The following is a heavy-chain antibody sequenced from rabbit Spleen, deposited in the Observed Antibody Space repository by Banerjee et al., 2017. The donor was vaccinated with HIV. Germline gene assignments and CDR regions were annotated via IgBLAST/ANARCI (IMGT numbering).Heavy chain of an antibody. CDR2: IDIGSSGFT. Sequence: QSLEESGGDLVKPGASLTLTCTASGVSFSFNSYMCWVRQAPGKGLEWIACIDIGSSGFTYFASWAKGRFTISRSTSLNTVDLKMTSLTAADTATYFCARNLENYAGSSYLDLWGPGTLVTVS. CDR1: GVSFSFNSY. CDR3: ARNLENYAGSSYLDL. D-gene: IGHD8-1*01. V-gene: IGHV1S40*01. J-gene: IGHJ4*01.